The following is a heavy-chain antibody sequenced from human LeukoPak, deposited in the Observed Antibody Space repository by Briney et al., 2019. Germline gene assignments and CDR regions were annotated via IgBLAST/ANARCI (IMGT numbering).Heavy chain of an antibody. J-gene: IGHJ4*02. CDR1: GGSISSYY. CDR2: IYYSGST. CDR3: ARGGSSGYQFDY. V-gene: IGHV4-59*01. D-gene: IGHD3-22*01. Sequence: PSETLSLTCTVSGGSISSYYWSWNRQPPGKGLEWIGYIYYSGSTNYNPSLKSRVTISVDTSKNQFSLKLSSVTAADTAVYYCARGGSSGYQFDYWGQGTLVTVSS.